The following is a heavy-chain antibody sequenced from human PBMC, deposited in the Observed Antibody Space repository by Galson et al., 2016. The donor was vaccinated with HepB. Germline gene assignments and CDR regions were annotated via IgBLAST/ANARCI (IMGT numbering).Heavy chain of an antibody. CDR3: AREHDSLTGYSFDY. D-gene: IGHD3-9*01. CDR2: ISPDGGTT. V-gene: IGHV3-74*01. J-gene: IGHJ4*02. CDR1: GFTFDNHW. Sequence: SLRLSCAASGFTFDNHWMHWVRQAPGKGLVWVSRISPDGGTTNYADSVRGRFTISRDNAKNTLYLQMNSLTSEDTAVYYCAREHDSLTGYSFDYWGQGTLVTVSP.